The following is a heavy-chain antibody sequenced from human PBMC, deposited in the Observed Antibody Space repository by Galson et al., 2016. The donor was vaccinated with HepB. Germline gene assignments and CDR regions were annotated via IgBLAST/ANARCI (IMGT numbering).Heavy chain of an antibody. J-gene: IGHJ4*02. D-gene: IGHD1-1*01. Sequence: SLRLSCAASGFTFSSYAMSWVRQAPGKGLEWVSAISGSGGSTYYADSVKGRFTISRDNAKDSLYLQMNSLRAEDTAVYYCARQPRSWKAYYFDYWGQGILVAVSS. CDR3: ARQPRSWKAYYFDY. CDR2: ISGSGGST. V-gene: IGHV3-23*01. CDR1: GFTFSSYA.